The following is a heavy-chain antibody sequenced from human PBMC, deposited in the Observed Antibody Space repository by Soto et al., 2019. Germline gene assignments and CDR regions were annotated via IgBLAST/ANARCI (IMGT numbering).Heavy chain of an antibody. CDR1: GFTFSNYG. Sequence: GGSLRPSCVGSGFTFSNYGMNWVRQPPGKGLEWVALISDDGDKRYYADSVRGRLIISRDNSKDTLYLQMNSLGPDDTAVYFCAKARVRIVGANSFDYWGQGTPVTVSS. V-gene: IGHV3-30*18. CDR3: AKARVRIVGANSFDY. CDR2: ISDDGDKR. D-gene: IGHD1-26*01. J-gene: IGHJ4*02.